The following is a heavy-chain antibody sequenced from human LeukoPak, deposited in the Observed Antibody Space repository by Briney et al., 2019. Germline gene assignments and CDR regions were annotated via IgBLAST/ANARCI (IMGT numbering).Heavy chain of an antibody. D-gene: IGHD4-17*01. CDR2: IKQDGSEK. J-gene: IGHJ4*02. Sequence: GGALRLSCAASGFTFSSYWMSWVRQAPGKGLEWVANIKQDGSEKYYVDSVKGRFTISRDNAKNSLYLQMNSLRAEDTAVYYCARVDYGDYLDYWGQGTLVTVSS. CDR1: GFTFSSYW. V-gene: IGHV3-7*01. CDR3: ARVDYGDYLDY.